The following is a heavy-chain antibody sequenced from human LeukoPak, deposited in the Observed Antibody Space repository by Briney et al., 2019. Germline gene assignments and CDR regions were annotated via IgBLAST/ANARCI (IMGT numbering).Heavy chain of an antibody. Sequence: GGSLRLSCAASGFTFSSYAMSWVRQAPGKGPEWVSAISGSGGSTYYADSVKGRFTISRDNSKNTLYLQMNSLRAEDTAVYYCAKDDYDFWSATDYWGQGTLVTVSS. D-gene: IGHD3-3*01. CDR1: GFTFSSYA. V-gene: IGHV3-23*01. J-gene: IGHJ4*02. CDR2: ISGSGGST. CDR3: AKDDYDFWSATDY.